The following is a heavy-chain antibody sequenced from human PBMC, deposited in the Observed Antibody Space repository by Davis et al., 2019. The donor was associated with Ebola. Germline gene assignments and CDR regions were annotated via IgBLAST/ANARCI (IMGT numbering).Heavy chain of an antibody. CDR2: IYYSGST. CDR3: ARGVYYDSSGYSNLYYYYYGMDV. Sequence: MPSETLSLTCTVSGGSISSYYWSWIRQPPGKGLEWIGYIYYSGSTNYNPSLKSRVTISVDTSKNQFSLKLSSVTAADTAVYYCARGVYYDSSGYSNLYYYYYGMDVWGQGTTVTVSS. D-gene: IGHD3-22*01. J-gene: IGHJ6*02. CDR1: GGSISSYY. V-gene: IGHV4-59*01.